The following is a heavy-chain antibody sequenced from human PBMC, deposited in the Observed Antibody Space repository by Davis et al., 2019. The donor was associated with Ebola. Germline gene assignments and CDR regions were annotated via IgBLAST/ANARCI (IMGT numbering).Heavy chain of an antibody. CDR1: GGTFSSYA. V-gene: IGHV1-18*01. J-gene: IGHJ5*02. CDR2: ISAYNGNT. CDR3: ARGLSMIVVGNWFDP. D-gene: IGHD3-22*01. Sequence: ASVKVSCKASGGTFSSYAISWVRQAPGRGLEWMGWISAYNGNTNYAQKLQGRVTMTTDTSTSTAYMELRSLRSDDTAVYYCARGLSMIVVGNWFDPWGQGTLVTVSS.